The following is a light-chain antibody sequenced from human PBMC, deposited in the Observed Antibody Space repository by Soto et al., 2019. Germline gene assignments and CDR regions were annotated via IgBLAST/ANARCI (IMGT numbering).Light chain of an antibody. V-gene: IGKV3-11*01. CDR1: QSVRSN. CDR2: DAS. Sequence: EIVMTQSPATLSVSPGEWDTLSCRASQSVRSNLAWYQQRPGQAPRLLIYDASNRATGIPARFSGSGSGTDFTLTLNSLEPEDFAVYYCQQRNVWPPITFGQGTRLEI. J-gene: IGKJ5*01. CDR3: QQRNVWPPIT.